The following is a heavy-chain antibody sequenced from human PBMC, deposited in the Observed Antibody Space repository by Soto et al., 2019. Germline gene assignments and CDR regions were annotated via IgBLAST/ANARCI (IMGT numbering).Heavy chain of an antibody. Sequence: QVQLQESDPGLVKPSQTLSLTCTVSGGSISSGGYYWSWIRQHPGKGLEWIGYIYYSGTYYNPSLKRRVTISVDTSKNQFSLKLSSVTAADTAVFYCARGSGDFDYWGQGTLVTVPS. V-gene: IGHV4-31*03. CDR1: GGSISSGGYY. CDR3: ARGSGDFDY. J-gene: IGHJ4*02. CDR2: IYYSGT. D-gene: IGHD2-15*01.